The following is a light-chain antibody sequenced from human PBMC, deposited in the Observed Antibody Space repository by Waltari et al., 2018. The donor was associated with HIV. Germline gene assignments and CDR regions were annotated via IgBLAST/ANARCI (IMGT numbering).Light chain of an antibody. CDR1: GSDVGSQNS. Sequence: QSALTQPPSASGSPGQSVTISCTATGSDVGSQNSVTWYQHHPGKAPKLIIYEVRKRPSGVPERFSGSKSGNAASLTVYGLQAEDEADDYCSSYAGSYTYVFGTGTRLTVL. CDR2: EVR. V-gene: IGLV2-8*01. J-gene: IGLJ1*01. CDR3: SSYAGSYTYV.